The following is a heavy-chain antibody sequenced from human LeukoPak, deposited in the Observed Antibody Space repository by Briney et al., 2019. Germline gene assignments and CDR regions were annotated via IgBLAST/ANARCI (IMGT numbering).Heavy chain of an antibody. D-gene: IGHD5-18*01. Sequence: GGPLRLSCAASGSTFSSTWIHWVRQAPGKGLVWVSHINSDGSTTRYADSVKGRFTISRDNAKNTVYLQMNSLKAEDTSLYYCGRDKGYSVDPWGQGTLVTVSS. J-gene: IGHJ5*02. CDR3: GRDKGYSVDP. V-gene: IGHV3-74*01. CDR1: GSTFSSTW. CDR2: INSDGSTT.